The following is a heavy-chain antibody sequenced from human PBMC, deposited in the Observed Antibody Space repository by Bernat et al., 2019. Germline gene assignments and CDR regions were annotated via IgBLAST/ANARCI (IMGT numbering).Heavy chain of an antibody. V-gene: IGHV3-64D*06. CDR1: GFTFSSYA. Sequence: EVQLLESGGGLVQPGGSLRLSCSASGFTFSSYAMHWVRQAPGKGLEYVSAISSNGGSTYYADSVKGRFTISRDNSKNTLYLQMSSLRAEDTAVNYGVKAYGGGRGGGGWGQGTLVTVSS. CDR3: VKAYGGGRGGGG. J-gene: IGHJ4*02. CDR2: ISSNGGST. D-gene: IGHD2-21*01.